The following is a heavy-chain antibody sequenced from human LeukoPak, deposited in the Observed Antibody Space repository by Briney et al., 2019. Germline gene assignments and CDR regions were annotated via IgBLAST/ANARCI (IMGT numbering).Heavy chain of an antibody. J-gene: IGHJ6*02. CDR3: ASRYYYDSSGYSYYYYGMDV. CDR1: GGSISSSNW. Sequence: PSGTLSLTCAASGGSISSSNWWSWVRQPPGKGLEWIGEIYHSVSTNYNPSLKSRVTISVDKSKNQFSLKLSSVTAADTAVYYCASRYYYDSSGYSYYYYGMDVWGQGTTVTVSS. D-gene: IGHD3-22*01. CDR2: IYHSVST. V-gene: IGHV4-4*02.